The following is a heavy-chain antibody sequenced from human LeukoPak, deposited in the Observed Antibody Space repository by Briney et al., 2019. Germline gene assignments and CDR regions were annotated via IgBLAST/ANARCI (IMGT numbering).Heavy chain of an antibody. CDR3: ARAPSVTTSTNFDS. V-gene: IGHV4-38-2*02. Sequence: PSETLSLTCTVSGYSISSGYYWGWIRQPPGKGLEWIGEINDSGSTNYNPSLESRVTMSVDTSKNHLFLKMTSVTAADTAVYYCARAPSVTTSTNFDSWGQGTLVTVSS. CDR1: GYSISSGYY. CDR2: INDSGST. J-gene: IGHJ4*02. D-gene: IGHD4-17*01.